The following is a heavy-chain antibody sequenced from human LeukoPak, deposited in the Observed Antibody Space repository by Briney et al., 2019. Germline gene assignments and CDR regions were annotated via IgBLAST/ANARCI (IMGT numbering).Heavy chain of an antibody. CDR3: AKEGSSGWYDRGYYFDY. D-gene: IGHD6-19*01. CDR1: GFTFSTYG. CDR2: ISGSGGSR. V-gene: IGHV3-23*01. Sequence: GGSLRLSCAASGFTFSTYGMSWVRQAPGKGLEWVSGISGSGGSRFYTDSVKGRFTISRDNAKNSLYLQMNSLRAEDMALYYCAKEGSSGWYDRGYYFDYWGQGTLVTVSS. J-gene: IGHJ4*02.